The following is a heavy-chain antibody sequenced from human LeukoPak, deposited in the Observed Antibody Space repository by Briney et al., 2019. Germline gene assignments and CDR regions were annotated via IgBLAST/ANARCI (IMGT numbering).Heavy chain of an antibody. CDR2: ISSSSSYI. D-gene: IGHD4-23*01. V-gene: IGHV3-11*06. CDR3: ARDWYLGPFDY. Sequence: GGSLRLSCAASGFTFSDYYMSWIRQAPGKGLEWVSSISSSSSYIYYADSVKGRFTISRDNAKNSLYLQMNSLRAEDTAVYYCARDWYLGPFDYWGQGTLVTVSS. J-gene: IGHJ4*02. CDR1: GFTFSDYY.